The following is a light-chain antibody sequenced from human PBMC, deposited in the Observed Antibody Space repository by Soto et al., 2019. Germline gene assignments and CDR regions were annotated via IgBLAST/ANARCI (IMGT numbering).Light chain of an antibody. Sequence: QSVLTQPASVSGSLGQSITLSCTGPSGDHGNFDFVSWYQQHPGKVPKVIIYDVSNRPSSVSNRFSGSKSGNTASLTISGLQADDEADYYCSSYMSRTTTYVFGTGTKVTVL. V-gene: IGLV2-14*03. CDR2: DVS. J-gene: IGLJ1*01. CDR3: SSYMSRTTTYV. CDR1: SGDHGNFDF.